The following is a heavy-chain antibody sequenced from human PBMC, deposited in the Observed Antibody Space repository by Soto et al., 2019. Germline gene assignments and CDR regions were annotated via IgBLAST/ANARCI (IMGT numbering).Heavy chain of an antibody. V-gene: IGHV1-3*01. D-gene: IGHD3-3*01. Sequence: GASVKVSCKASGYTFTSYARHWVRQAPGQRLEWMGWINAGNGNTKYSQKFQGRVTMTRDTSTSTVYMELSSLRSEDTAVYYCARAPLSASHDFWSGYFPHAFDIWGQGTMVTVSS. CDR1: GYTFTSYA. J-gene: IGHJ3*02. CDR3: ARAPLSASHDFWSGYFPHAFDI. CDR2: INAGNGNT.